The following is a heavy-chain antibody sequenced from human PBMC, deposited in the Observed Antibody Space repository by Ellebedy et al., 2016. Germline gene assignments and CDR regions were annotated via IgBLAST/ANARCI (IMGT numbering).Heavy chain of an antibody. D-gene: IGHD2-15*01. CDR3: ARETRGYAGIFDY. CDR2: ISYDGSNK. CDR1: GFTFSTYA. Sequence: GGSLRLSXAASGFTFSTYAMHWVRQAPGKGLEWVAVISYDGSNKYYADSVKGRFTISRDNSKNTVDLQMNSLRAEDTALYYCARETRGYAGIFDYWGQGTLVTASS. J-gene: IGHJ4*02. V-gene: IGHV3-30-3*01.